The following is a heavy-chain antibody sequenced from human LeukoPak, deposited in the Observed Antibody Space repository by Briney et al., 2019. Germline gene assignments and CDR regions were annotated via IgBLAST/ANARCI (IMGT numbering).Heavy chain of an antibody. D-gene: IGHD3-10*01. J-gene: IGHJ3*01. CDR1: RFTFSSYW. V-gene: IGHV3-7*04. CDR2: IKQDGSEK. CDR3: VRDYGYDGFDV. Sequence: GGSLRLSCAASRFTFSSYWMSWVRQAPGKGLEWVANIKQDGSEKYYVDSVKGRFTISRDNAKNSLFLQMNSLRAEDTAVYYCVRDYGYDGFDVWGQGTMVTVSS.